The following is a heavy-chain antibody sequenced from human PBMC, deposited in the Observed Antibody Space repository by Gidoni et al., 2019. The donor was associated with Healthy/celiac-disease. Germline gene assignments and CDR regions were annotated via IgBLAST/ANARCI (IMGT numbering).Heavy chain of an antibody. CDR3: AKDFSGVGAIDY. D-gene: IGHD1-26*01. V-gene: IGHV3-30*18. Sequence: QVQLVESGAGALQPRRSLRPSCAAPGFTFSSYDMDWVRQAPGKGLGWVAVISEGGSNEYDADSVKGRFTISRDNSKNTLYLQMNSLRAEDTAVYYCAKDFSGVGAIDYWGQGTLVTVSS. CDR2: ISEGGSNE. J-gene: IGHJ4*02. CDR1: GFTFSSYD.